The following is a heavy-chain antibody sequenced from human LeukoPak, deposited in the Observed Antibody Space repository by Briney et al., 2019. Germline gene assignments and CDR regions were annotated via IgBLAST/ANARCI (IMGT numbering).Heavy chain of an antibody. CDR3: TRSPSLGGNYWGFDY. J-gene: IGHJ4*02. V-gene: IGHV3-53*01. CDR1: GFTVSSKY. Sequence: GGSLRLSCAASGFTVSSKYMSWVRQTPGKGLQWVALIYSSGDAYTPDSVKGRFTISRDDSENTLYLQMDSLRAEDTAVYYCTRSPSLGGNYWGFDYWGQGTLVTVSS. D-gene: IGHD1-26*01. CDR2: IYSSGDA.